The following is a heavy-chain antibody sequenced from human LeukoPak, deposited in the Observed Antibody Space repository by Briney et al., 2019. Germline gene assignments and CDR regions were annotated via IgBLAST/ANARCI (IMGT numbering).Heavy chain of an antibody. J-gene: IGHJ4*02. Sequence: SETLSLTCTVSGGSISSYYWSWIRQPPGKGLEWIGYIYYSGSTNYNPSLKSRVTISVDTSKNQFSLKLSSVTAADTAVYYCARSYDFWSANLGYWGQGTLVTVSS. D-gene: IGHD3-3*01. V-gene: IGHV4-59*01. CDR1: GGSISSYY. CDR3: ARSYDFWSANLGY. CDR2: IYYSGST.